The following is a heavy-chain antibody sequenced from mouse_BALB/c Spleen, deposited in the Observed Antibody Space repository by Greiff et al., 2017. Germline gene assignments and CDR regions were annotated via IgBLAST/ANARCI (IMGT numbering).Heavy chain of an antibody. Sequence: EVKLLESGPGLVKPSQSLSLTCTVTGYSITSDYAWNWIRQFPGNKLEWMGYISYSGSTSYNPSLKSRISITRDTSKNQFFLQLNSVTTEDTATYYCARGHYYGSSSAWFAYWGQGTLVTVSA. CDR3: ARGHYYGSSSAWFAY. J-gene: IGHJ3*01. V-gene: IGHV3-2*02. CDR1: GYSITSDYA. CDR2: ISYSGST. D-gene: IGHD1-1*01.